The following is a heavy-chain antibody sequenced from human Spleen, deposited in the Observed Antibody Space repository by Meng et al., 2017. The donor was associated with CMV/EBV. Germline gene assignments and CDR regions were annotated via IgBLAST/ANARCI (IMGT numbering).Heavy chain of an antibody. CDR3: AGGPPNPLDTFSYDRSGSGAFDI. D-gene: IGHD3-22*01. CDR1: GGSFSGYY. J-gene: IGHJ3*02. Sequence: SETLSLTCAVYGGSFSGYYWSWIRQPPGKGLEWIGEINHSGSTNYNPPLKSRVTISVDTSKNQFSLKLSSVTAADTAVYYCAGGPPNPLDTFSYDRSGSGAFDIWGEGTMVTVSS. V-gene: IGHV4-34*01. CDR2: INHSGST.